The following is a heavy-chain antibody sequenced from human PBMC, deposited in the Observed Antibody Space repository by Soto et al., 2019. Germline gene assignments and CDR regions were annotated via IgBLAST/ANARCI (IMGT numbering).Heavy chain of an antibody. Sequence: SSETLSLTCSVSGGSIGTYYWSWIRQPPGKGLEWIGYIYKSGSTNYNPSLKSRVTISVDTSKNQFSLKLSSVTAADTAVYYCARGQVVAAQHWGQGTLVTVSS. D-gene: IGHD2-15*01. J-gene: IGHJ4*02. CDR3: ARGQVVAAQH. CDR1: GGSIGTYY. V-gene: IGHV4-59*12. CDR2: IYKSGST.